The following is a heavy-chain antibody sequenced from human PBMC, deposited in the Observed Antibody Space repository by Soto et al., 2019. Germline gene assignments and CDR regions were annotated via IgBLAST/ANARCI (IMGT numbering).Heavy chain of an antibody. D-gene: IGHD6-13*01. CDR2: TNSDGSST. V-gene: IGHV3-74*01. J-gene: IGHJ4*02. CDR1: GFTFSSHL. CDR3: ARGSAAAAN. Sequence: GGSLRLSCAASGFTFSSHLMHWVRQAPGKGLVWVSRTNSDGSSTSYADSVKGRFTISRDNVKNMLYLQMNSLRAEDTAVYYCARGSAAAANWGQGTLVTVSS.